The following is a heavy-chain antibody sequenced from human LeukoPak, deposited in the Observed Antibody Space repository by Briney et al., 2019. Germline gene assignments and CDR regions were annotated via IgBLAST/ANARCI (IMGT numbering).Heavy chain of an antibody. V-gene: IGHV4-4*07. CDR3: ARAYDYVWGSYRVNWLDP. CDR1: GGSISSYY. D-gene: IGHD3-16*02. CDR2: IYTSGST. J-gene: IGHJ5*02. Sequence: PSETLSLTCSVSGGSISSYYWSWIRQPAGKGQEWIGRIYTSGSTNYNPSLKSRVTMSVDTSKTQFSLKLSSVSDADTAVYYCARAYDYVWGSYRVNWLDPWGQGTLVTVSS.